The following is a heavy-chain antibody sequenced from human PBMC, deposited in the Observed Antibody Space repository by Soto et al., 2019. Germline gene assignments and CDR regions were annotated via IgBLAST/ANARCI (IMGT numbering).Heavy chain of an antibody. J-gene: IGHJ4*02. CDR3: ASSYGSGYRAFDY. D-gene: IGHD3-10*01. CDR1: GDTFSFYS. Sequence: QVQLVQSGAEVKKPGSSVKVSCKASGDTFSFYSINWVRQAPGLGLEWMGRINPILRMSNYAQRFQGRVTMTADKSTSTAYMELCSLRSEDTAMYYCASSYGSGYRAFDYWGQGALVTVSS. CDR2: INPILRMS. V-gene: IGHV1-69*02.